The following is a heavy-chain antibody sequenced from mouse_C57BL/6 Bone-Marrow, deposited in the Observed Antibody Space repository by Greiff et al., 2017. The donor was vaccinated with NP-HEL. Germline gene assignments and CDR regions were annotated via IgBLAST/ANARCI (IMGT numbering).Heavy chain of an antibody. D-gene: IGHD1-1*01. J-gene: IGHJ1*03. CDR2: IYPGDGDT. Sequence: QVQLQQSGAELVKPGASVKISCKASGYAFSSYWMNWVKQRPGKGLEWIGQIYPGDGDTNYNGKFKGKATLTADISSSTAYMQLSSLTSEDSAVYFCASSGLGSPYWYFDVWGTGTTVTVSS. CDR1: GYAFSSYW. CDR3: ASSGLGSPYWYFDV. V-gene: IGHV1-80*01.